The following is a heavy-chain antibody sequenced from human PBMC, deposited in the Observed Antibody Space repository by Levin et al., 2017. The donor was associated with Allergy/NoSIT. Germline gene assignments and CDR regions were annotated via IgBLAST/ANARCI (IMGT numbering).Heavy chain of an antibody. Sequence: PGGSLRLSCAASGFTFSSYAMSWVRQAPGKGLEWVSAISGSGGSTYYADSVKGRFTISRDNSKNTLYLQMNSLRAEDTAVYYCAKDPYRYCSGGSCGDYWGQGTLVTVSS. D-gene: IGHD2-15*01. V-gene: IGHV3-23*01. CDR3: AKDPYRYCSGGSCGDY. J-gene: IGHJ4*02. CDR2: ISGSGGST. CDR1: GFTFSSYA.